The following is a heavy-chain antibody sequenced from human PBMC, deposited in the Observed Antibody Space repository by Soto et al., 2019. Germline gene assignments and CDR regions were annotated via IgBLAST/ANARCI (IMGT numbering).Heavy chain of an antibody. D-gene: IGHD5-12*01. Sequence: SETLSLTCAVYGGYFSGYYWSWIRQPPGKGLEWIGEINHSGSTNYNPSLKSRVTISVDTSKNQFSLKLSSVTAADTAVYYCARGEYSGYDRSTHYFDYWGQGTLVTVSS. V-gene: IGHV4-34*01. J-gene: IGHJ4*02. CDR1: GGYFSGYY. CDR2: INHSGST. CDR3: ARGEYSGYDRSTHYFDY.